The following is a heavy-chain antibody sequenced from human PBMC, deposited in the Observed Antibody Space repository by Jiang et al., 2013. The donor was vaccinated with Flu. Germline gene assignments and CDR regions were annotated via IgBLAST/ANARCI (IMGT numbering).Heavy chain of an antibody. Sequence: GAEVKKPGASVKVSCKASGYTFTSYAMHWVRQAPGQRLEWVGWINAGNGNTKYSQKFQGRVTITRDTSAGTAYMELSSLRSEDTAVYYCARSATGEVVYFDYWGQGTLVTVSS. CDR3: ARSATGEVVYFDY. CDR2: INAGNGNT. V-gene: IGHV1-3*01. J-gene: IGHJ4*02. D-gene: IGHD7-27*01. CDR1: GYTFTSYA.